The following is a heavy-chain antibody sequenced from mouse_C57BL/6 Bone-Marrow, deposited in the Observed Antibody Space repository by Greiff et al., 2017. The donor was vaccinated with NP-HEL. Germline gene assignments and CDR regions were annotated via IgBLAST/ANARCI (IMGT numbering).Heavy chain of an antibody. Sequence: VQLKESGAELVRPGASVTLSCKASGYTFTDYEMHWVKQTPVHGLEWIGAIDPETGGTAYNQKFKGKAILTADKSSSTAYMELRSLTSEDSAVYYCTSLYYGSSLYAMDYWGQGTSVTVSS. CDR2: IDPETGGT. J-gene: IGHJ4*01. CDR1: GYTFTDYE. V-gene: IGHV1-15*01. CDR3: TSLYYGSSLYAMDY. D-gene: IGHD1-1*01.